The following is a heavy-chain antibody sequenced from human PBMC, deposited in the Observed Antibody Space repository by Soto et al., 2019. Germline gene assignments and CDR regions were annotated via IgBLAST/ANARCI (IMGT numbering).Heavy chain of an antibody. V-gene: IGHV3-53*01. CDR3: ASPGSSGYSYFDI. CDR1: GFTVSSNY. Sequence: GGSLRLSCAASGFTVSSNYMSWVRQAPGKGLEWVSVIYSGGSTYYADSVKGRFTISRDNSKNTLYLQMNSLRAEDTAVYYCASPGSSGYSYFDIWGQGTMVTVSS. J-gene: IGHJ3*02. CDR2: IYSGGST. D-gene: IGHD3-22*01.